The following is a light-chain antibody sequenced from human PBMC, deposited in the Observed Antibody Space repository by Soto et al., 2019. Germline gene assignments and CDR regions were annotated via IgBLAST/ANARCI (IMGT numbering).Light chain of an antibody. CDR3: QHYDSLPNP. J-gene: IGKJ1*01. CDR1: QTISSW. Sequence: DLRVSQARSTRSASVEDKITITCRASQTISSWLAWFQQRPGRAPKLLIYKASTLKSGVPSRFSGSGSGTEFTLTISSLQPEDVATYYCQHYDSLPNPFGEGTMVDIK. V-gene: IGKV1-5*03. CDR2: KAS.